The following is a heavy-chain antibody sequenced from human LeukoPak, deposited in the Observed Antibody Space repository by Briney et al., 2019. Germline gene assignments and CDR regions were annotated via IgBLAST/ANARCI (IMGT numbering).Heavy chain of an antibody. CDR2: ISSSSSTI. Sequence: GGSLRLSCAASGFTFSSYSMNWVRQAPGKGLEWVSYISSSSSTIYYADSVKGRFTISRDNSKNTLYLQMNSLRAEDTAVYYCASNFDALDYWGQGTLVTVSS. V-gene: IGHV3-48*01. CDR3: ASNFDALDY. D-gene: IGHD1-20*01. J-gene: IGHJ4*02. CDR1: GFTFSSYS.